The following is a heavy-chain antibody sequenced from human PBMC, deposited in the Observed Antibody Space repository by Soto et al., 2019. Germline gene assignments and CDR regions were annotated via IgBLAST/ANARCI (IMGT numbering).Heavy chain of an antibody. J-gene: IGHJ5*02. V-gene: IGHV4-34*01. D-gene: IGHD3-16*01. CDR3: VRIRYQLPSSVLWLDP. Sequence: TLSLTGAVYGGFLSESYWTWIRQPPGKGLEWIGEINHVGGTNYNPSLKSRVTMSVDTSQNQFSLRLISVTAADTAMYFCVRIRYQLPSSVLWLDPWGQGTTLTVYS. CDR2: INHVGGT. CDR1: GGFLSESY.